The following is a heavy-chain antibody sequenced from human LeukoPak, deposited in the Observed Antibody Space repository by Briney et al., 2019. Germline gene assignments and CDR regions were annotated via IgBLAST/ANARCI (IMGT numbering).Heavy chain of an antibody. CDR1: GITLSNYG. D-gene: IGHD3-16*02. Sequence: GGSLRLSCGVSGITLSNYGMSWVRQAPGKGLEWVASISGSAGGTNYADSVKGRFTISRDNSKNTLFLQMDRLRAEDTAVYFCAKRGVVVRVFLVGFHKEAYYFDSWGQGAQVTVSS. CDR2: ISGSAGGT. V-gene: IGHV3-23*01. J-gene: IGHJ4*02. CDR3: AKRGVVVRVFLVGFHKEAYYFDS.